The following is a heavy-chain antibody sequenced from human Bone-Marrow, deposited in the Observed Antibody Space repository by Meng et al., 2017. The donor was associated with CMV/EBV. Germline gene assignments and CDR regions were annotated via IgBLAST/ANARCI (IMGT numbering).Heavy chain of an antibody. Sequence: GGSLRLSCAASGFTFSSYEMNWVRQAPGKGLEWVSYISSSGSTIYYADSVKGRFTISRDNAKNSLYLQMNSLRAEDTAVYYCARIAAAALLFDYWGQGTLVTVSS. CDR2: ISSSGSTI. D-gene: IGHD6-13*01. V-gene: IGHV3-48*03. J-gene: IGHJ4*02. CDR3: ARIAAAALLFDY. CDR1: GFTFSSYE.